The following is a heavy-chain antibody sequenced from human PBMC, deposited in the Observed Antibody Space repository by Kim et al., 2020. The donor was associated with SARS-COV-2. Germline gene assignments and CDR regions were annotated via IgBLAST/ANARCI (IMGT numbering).Heavy chain of an antibody. CDR1: GYSFTSYW. Sequence: GESLKISCKGSGYSFTSYWIGWVRQMPGKGLEWMGIIYPGDSDTRYSPSFQGQVTISADKSISTAYLQWSSLKASDTAMYYCARQKRSYYGYYYYGMDVWGQGTTVTVSS. D-gene: IGHD1-26*01. CDR3: ARQKRSYYGYYYYGMDV. V-gene: IGHV5-51*01. CDR2: IYPGDSDT. J-gene: IGHJ6*02.